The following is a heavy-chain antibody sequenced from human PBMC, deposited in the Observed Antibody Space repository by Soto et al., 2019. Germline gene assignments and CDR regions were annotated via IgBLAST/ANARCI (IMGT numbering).Heavy chain of an antibody. CDR2: IYHSGST. D-gene: IGHD2-15*01. CDR3: ARVYCSGGSCFWFDP. Sequence: TLSVTCAVSGGSIRSGGYSWSWIRQPPGKGLEWIGYIYHSGSTYYNPSLKSRVTISVDRSKNQFSLKLSSVTAADTAVYYCARVYCSGGSCFWFDPWGQGTLVTVSS. J-gene: IGHJ5*02. CDR1: GGSIRSGGYS. V-gene: IGHV4-30-2*01.